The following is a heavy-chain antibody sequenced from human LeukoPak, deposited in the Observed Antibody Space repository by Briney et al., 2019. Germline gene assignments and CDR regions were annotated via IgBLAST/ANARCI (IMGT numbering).Heavy chain of an antibody. J-gene: IGHJ4*02. V-gene: IGHV4-39*01. CDR1: GGSISSYY. Sequence: SETLSLTCTVSGGSISSYYWGWIRQPPGKGLEWIGSIYYSGSTYYNPSLKSRVTISVDTSKNQFSLKLSSVTAADTAVYYCARLWYFDWLSYFDYWGQGILVTVSS. CDR2: IYYSGST. CDR3: ARLWYFDWLSYFDY. D-gene: IGHD3-9*01.